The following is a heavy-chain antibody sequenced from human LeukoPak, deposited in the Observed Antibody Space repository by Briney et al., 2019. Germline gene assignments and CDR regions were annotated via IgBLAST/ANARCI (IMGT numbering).Heavy chain of an antibody. Sequence: GGSLRLSCAAPGFTFSSYGMHWVRQAPGKGLEWVAVIWYDGSNKYYADSVKGRFTISRDNAKNSLYLQMNSLRAEDTAVYYCARDSPSGYYFDYWGQGTLVTVSS. J-gene: IGHJ4*02. CDR2: IWYDGSNK. V-gene: IGHV3-33*01. CDR1: GFTFSSYG. D-gene: IGHD1-14*01. CDR3: ARDSPSGYYFDY.